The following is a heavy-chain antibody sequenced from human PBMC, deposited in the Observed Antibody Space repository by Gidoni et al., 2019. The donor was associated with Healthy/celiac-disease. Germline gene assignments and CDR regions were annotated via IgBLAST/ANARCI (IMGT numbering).Heavy chain of an antibody. Sequence: QVQLVESGGCVVQPGRSLRLSCAASGLHFSSYGMHWVRQAPGKGLEWVAFIRYDGSNKYYADSVKGRFTISRDNSKNTLYLQMNSLRAEDTAVYYCAKDRGEWELDSAFDYWGQGTLVTVSS. J-gene: IGHJ4*02. D-gene: IGHD1-26*01. CDR3: AKDRGEWELDSAFDY. CDR2: IRYDGSNK. CDR1: GLHFSSYG. V-gene: IGHV3-30*02.